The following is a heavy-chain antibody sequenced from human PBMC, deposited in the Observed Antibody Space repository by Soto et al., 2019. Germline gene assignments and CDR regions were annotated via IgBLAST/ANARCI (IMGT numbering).Heavy chain of an antibody. CDR3: TTGIYYDILTGYHDVAY. Sequence: EVQLVQSGGGLVKPGGSLRLSCAASGFNLSHPWMTLVRQAAGKGLEWVGRIKSETDGGTADYAAPVKGRITISRDDSKNTVYLQMNSLKTEDTAVYYCTTGIYYDILTGYHDVAYWGQGTLVTVSS. CDR2: IKSETDGGTA. D-gene: IGHD3-9*01. J-gene: IGHJ4*02. CDR1: GFNLSHPW. V-gene: IGHV3-15*01.